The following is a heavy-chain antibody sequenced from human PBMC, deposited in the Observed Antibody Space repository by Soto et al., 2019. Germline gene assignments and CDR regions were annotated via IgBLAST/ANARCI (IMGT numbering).Heavy chain of an antibody. Sequence: HVQLVESGGGVVQPGRSLRLSCAASGFTFSGYGMHWVRQAPGKGLDWVAVIWYDGIKTNYAESVKDRFTISRDNSNNNLYLQMNSLRVEDTGVYYCARDLGLYGSGWPPPIDYWGQGTGLTVSS. CDR1: GFTFSGYG. CDR3: ARDLGLYGSGWPPPIDY. D-gene: IGHD6-19*01. J-gene: IGHJ4*02. V-gene: IGHV3-33*01. CDR2: IWYDGIKT.